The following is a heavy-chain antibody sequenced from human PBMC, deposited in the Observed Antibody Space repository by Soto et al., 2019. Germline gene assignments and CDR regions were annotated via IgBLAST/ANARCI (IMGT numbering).Heavy chain of an antibody. V-gene: IGHV3-15*01. CDR1: GFTFSNAW. D-gene: IGHD3-16*02. J-gene: IGHJ4*02. CDR2: IKSKTDGGTT. Sequence: GGSLRLSCAASGFTFSNAWMSWVRQAPGKGLEWVGRIKSKTDGGTTDYAAPVKGRFTISRDDSKNTLYLQMNSLKTEDTAVYYCTTDRFQTYYDYIWGSYRSHDYWGQETLVTVSS. CDR3: TTDRFQTYYDYIWGSYRSHDY.